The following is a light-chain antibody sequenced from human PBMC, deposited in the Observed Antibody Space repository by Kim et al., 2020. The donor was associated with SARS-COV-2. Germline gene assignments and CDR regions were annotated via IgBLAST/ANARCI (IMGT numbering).Light chain of an antibody. CDR1: QTISTY. Sequence: ASLGDRVTITCRASQTISTYLSWFQVRPGTAPRLVIYNAFSVQRGVPSRFTGSGSDTDFTLTISSLQPEDFATYYCQQSYTTPYTFGQGTKLEI. CDR2: NAF. J-gene: IGKJ2*01. CDR3: QQSYTTPYT. V-gene: IGKV1-39*01.